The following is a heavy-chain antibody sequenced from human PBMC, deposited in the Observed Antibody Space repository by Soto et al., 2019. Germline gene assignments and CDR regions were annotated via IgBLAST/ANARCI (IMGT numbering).Heavy chain of an antibody. CDR2: IYYSGST. V-gene: IGHV4-30-4*01. CDR3: ARHSRLPGFGELALSYGMDV. Sequence: SETLSLTCTVSGGSISSGDYYWSWIRQPPGKGLEWIGYIYYSGSTYYNPSRKSRVTISVDTSKNQFSLKLSSVTAADTAVYYCARHSRLPGFGELALSYGMDVWGQGTRVTDS. D-gene: IGHD3-10*01. J-gene: IGHJ6*01. CDR1: GGSISSGDYY.